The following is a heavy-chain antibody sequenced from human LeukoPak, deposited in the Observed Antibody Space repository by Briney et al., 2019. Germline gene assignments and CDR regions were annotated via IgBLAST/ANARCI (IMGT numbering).Heavy chain of an antibody. J-gene: IGHJ4*02. D-gene: IGHD4-17*01. CDR2: ISSSSSYI. V-gene: IGHV3-21*01. Sequence: KTGGSLRLSCAASGFTFSSYSMNWVRQAPGKGLEWVSSISSSSSYIYYADSVKGRFTISRDNAKNSLYLQMSSLRAEDTAVYYCARDDGDYVRRFDYWGQGTLVTVSS. CDR1: GFTFSSYS. CDR3: ARDDGDYVRRFDY.